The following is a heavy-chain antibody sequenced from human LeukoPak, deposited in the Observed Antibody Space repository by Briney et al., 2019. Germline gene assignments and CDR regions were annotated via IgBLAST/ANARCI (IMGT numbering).Heavy chain of an antibody. Sequence: SVKVSCKASGGTFSSYAISWVRQAPGQGLEWTGRIIPIFGTANYAQKFHGRVTITTDESTSTAYMELSSLRSEDTAVYYCAKGDYSNSYNYWGQGTLVTVSS. CDR2: IIPIFGTA. D-gene: IGHD4-17*01. CDR3: AKGDYSNSYNY. V-gene: IGHV1-69*05. CDR1: GGTFSSYA. J-gene: IGHJ4*02.